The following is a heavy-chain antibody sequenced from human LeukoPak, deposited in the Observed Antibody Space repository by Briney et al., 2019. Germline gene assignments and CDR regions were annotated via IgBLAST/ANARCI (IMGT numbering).Heavy chain of an antibody. CDR1: GGSISSHY. J-gene: IGHJ6*03. Sequence: SETLSLTCTVSGGSISSHYWSWVRQPPGKGLEWIGYIYYSGSTNYNPSLKSRVTISVDTSKNQFSLKLSSVTAADTAVYYCARGEYMDGWGKGTTVTVSS. D-gene: IGHD3-16*01. CDR3: ARGEYMDG. CDR2: IYYSGST. V-gene: IGHV4-59*11.